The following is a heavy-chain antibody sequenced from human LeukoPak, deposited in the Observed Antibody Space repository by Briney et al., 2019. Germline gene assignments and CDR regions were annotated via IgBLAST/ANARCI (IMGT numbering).Heavy chain of an antibody. CDR3: ARRGYYGSGSKIDY. CDR1: GGSFSGYY. V-gene: IGHV4-34*01. J-gene: IGHJ4*02. Sequence: SETLSLTCAVYGGSFSGYYWSWIRQPPGKGLEWIGEINHSGSTNYNPSLKSRVTISVDTSKNQFSLRLNSVTAADTAVYYCARRGYYGSGSKIDYWGQGTLVTVSS. D-gene: IGHD3-10*01. CDR2: INHSGST.